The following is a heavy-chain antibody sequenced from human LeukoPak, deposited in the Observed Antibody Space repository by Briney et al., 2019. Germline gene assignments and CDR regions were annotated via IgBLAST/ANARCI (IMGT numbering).Heavy chain of an antibody. CDR1: GFTFDDYA. Sequence: PGRSLRLSCAASGFTFDDYAMHWVRQAPGKGLEWVSGISWNSGSIGYADSVKGRFTISRDNAKNSLYLQMNSLRAEDMALYYCAKDPSDVLLWFGELWGPYYFDYWGQGTLVTVSS. V-gene: IGHV3-9*03. CDR2: ISWNSGSI. CDR3: AKDPSDVLLWFGELWGPYYFDY. J-gene: IGHJ4*02. D-gene: IGHD3-10*01.